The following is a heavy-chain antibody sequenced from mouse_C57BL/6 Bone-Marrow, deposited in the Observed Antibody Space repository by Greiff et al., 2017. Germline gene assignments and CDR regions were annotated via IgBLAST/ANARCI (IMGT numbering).Heavy chain of an antibody. Sequence: EVQLQQSGGGLVQPGGSMKLSCVASGFTFSNYWMNWVRQSPEKGLEWVAQIRLKSDNYATHYAESVKGRFTISRDDSKSSVYLQMNNLRAEDTVIYYCTVYDGYAMDYWGQGTSVTVSS. D-gene: IGHD2-3*01. J-gene: IGHJ4*01. CDR3: TVYDGYAMDY. V-gene: IGHV6-3*01. CDR1: GFTFSNYW. CDR2: IRLKSDNYAT.